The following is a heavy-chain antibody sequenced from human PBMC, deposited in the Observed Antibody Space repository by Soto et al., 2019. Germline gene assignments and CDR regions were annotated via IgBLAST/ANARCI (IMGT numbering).Heavy chain of an antibody. V-gene: IGHV4-39*01. Sequence: SETLSLTCTVSGGSISSSSYYWGWIRQPPGKGLEWIGSIYYSGSTYYNPSLKSRVTISVDTSKNQFSLKLSSVTAADTAVYYCARRYCSGGSCYRYWGQGSQVTVSS. D-gene: IGHD2-15*01. CDR2: IYYSGST. CDR3: ARRYCSGGSCYRY. J-gene: IGHJ1*01. CDR1: GGSISSSSYY.